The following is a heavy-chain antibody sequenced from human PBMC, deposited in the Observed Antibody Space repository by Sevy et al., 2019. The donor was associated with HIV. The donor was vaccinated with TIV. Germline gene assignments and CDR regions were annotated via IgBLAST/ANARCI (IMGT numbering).Heavy chain of an antibody. CDR2: VYDSGNS. V-gene: IGHV4-59*01. D-gene: IGHD3-22*01. J-gene: IGHJ4*02. CDR1: GGSINSFF. Sequence: SETLSLTCAVSGGSINSFFWSWIRQSPGKGLEWIGYVYDSGNSEYNPSLRSRVTISVDTSKKQFSLKLISVTAADTAVYYCARGGWIYYDSRGFHPQYYFDSWGQGTLVTVSS. CDR3: ARGGWIYYDSRGFHPQYYFDS.